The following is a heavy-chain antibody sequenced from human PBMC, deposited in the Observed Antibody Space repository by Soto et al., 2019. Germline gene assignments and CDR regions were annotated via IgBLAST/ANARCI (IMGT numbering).Heavy chain of an antibody. CDR2: IYYSGST. CDR1: GGSISSYY. J-gene: IGHJ3*02. CDR3: ARALILTGYYIHDAFDI. Sequence: QVQLQESGPGLVKPSATLSLTCTVSGGSISSYYWRWIRQPPGKGLEWIGYIYYSGSTNYNPSIKSRVTISVDTSKNQFSLKLSSVTAADTAVYYCARALILTGYYIHDAFDIWGQGTMVTVSS. D-gene: IGHD3-9*01. V-gene: IGHV4-59*01.